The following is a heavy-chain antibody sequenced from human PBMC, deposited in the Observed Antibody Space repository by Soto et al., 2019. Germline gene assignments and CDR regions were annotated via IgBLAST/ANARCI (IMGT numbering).Heavy chain of an antibody. CDR3: ASSLLTPFDY. V-gene: IGHV3-74*01. J-gene: IGHJ4*02. Sequence: GGSLRLSCAASGFTFNNYWMHWVRQAPGKGLVWVSRINSDGSSTSYADSVKGRFTISRDNAKNTLYPQMNSLRAEDTAVYYCASSLLTPFDYWGQGTLVTVSS. D-gene: IGHD7-27*01. CDR2: INSDGSST. CDR1: GFTFNNYW.